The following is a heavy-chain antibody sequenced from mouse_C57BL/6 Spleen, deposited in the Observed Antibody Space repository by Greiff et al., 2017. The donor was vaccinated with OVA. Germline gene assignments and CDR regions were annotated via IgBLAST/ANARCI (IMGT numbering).Heavy chain of an antibody. CDR2: ISYSGST. CDR3: ARGGLLLDY. CDR1: GYSITSGYD. Sequence: EVQRVESGPGMVKPSQSLSLTCTVTGYSITSGYDWHWIRHFPGNKLEWMGYISYSGSTNYNPSLKSRISITHDTSKNHFFLKLNSVTTEDTATYYCARGGLLLDYWGQGTTLTVSS. D-gene: IGHD2-3*01. V-gene: IGHV3-1*01. J-gene: IGHJ2*01.